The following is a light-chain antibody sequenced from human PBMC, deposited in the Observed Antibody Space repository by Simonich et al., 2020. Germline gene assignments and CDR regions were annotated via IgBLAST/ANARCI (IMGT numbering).Light chain of an antibody. CDR1: QSVSSN. J-gene: IGKJ2*01. CDR3: QQYNNWPYT. V-gene: IGKV3-15*01. CDR2: GAS. Sequence: EIVMTQSPATLSVSPGERATLSCRASQSVSSNLAWYQQKPGQDPRLLIYGASTRATGSPARLSGSGSGTEFTLTISSMQSEDFAAYYCQQYNNWPYTLGQGTKLEIK.